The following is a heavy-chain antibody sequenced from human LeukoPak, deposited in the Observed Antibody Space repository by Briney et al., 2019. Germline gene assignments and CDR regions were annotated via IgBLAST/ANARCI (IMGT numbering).Heavy chain of an antibody. V-gene: IGHV4-30-2*01. CDR3: ARVPLKISSGSYYGDWFDP. J-gene: IGHJ5*02. Sequence: KSSETLSLTCAVSGGSISSGGYSWSWIRQPPGKGLEWIGYIYHSGSTYYNPSLKSRVTISVDRSKNQFSLKLSSVTAADTAVYYCARVPLKISSGSYYGDWFDPWGQGTLVTVSS. CDR1: GGSISSGGYS. CDR2: IYHSGST. D-gene: IGHD3-10*01.